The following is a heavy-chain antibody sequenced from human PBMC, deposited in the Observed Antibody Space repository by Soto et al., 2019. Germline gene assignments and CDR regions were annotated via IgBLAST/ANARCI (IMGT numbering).Heavy chain of an antibody. D-gene: IGHD6-19*01. CDR1: GGSISGYY. Sequence: SETLSLTCTISGGSISGYYWTWIRQSPGKGLEYIGYIYSGTTNYNPSLQSRVTISLDTSRNQLSLKLSSVTAADTSFYFCARDLAVAGSVFDFWGQGILVTVS. CDR2: IYSGTT. V-gene: IGHV4-59*01. J-gene: IGHJ4*02. CDR3: ARDLAVAGSVFDF.